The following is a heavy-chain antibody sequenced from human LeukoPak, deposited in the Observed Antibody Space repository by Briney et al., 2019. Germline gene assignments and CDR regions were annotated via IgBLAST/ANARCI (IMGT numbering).Heavy chain of an antibody. D-gene: IGHD2-2*01. V-gene: IGHV3-30-3*01. Sequence: GRSLRLSCAASGFTFSSYAMHWVRQAPGKGLEWVAVISYDGSNKYYADSVKGRFTISRDNAKNSLYLQMNSLRAEDTAVYYCARVRWYCSSTSCRNYYFDYWGQGTLVTVSS. CDR1: GFTFSSYA. CDR3: ARVRWYCSSTSCRNYYFDY. CDR2: ISYDGSNK. J-gene: IGHJ4*02.